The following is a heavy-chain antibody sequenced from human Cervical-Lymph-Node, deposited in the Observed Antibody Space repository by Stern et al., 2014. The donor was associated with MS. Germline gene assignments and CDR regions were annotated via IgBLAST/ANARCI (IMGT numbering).Heavy chain of an antibody. CDR1: GYNFIDHA. D-gene: IGHD4-11*01. CDR2: INGGPGTT. Sequence: QVQLVQSGAEVKKPGASMTISCKTSGYNFIDHAIHWVRQAPGQRLEWMGWINGGPGTTKYSQKFQGRVSFTRDNAASAAYMDLSSLSPDDTAVYYCARQPDYSDFLDFWGQGTLVTVSS. J-gene: IGHJ4*02. V-gene: IGHV1-3*01. CDR3: ARQPDYSDFLDF.